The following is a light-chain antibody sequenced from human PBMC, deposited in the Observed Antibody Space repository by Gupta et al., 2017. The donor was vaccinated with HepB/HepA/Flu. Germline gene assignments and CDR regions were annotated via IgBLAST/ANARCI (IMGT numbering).Light chain of an antibody. CDR2: GAS. Sequence: EIVFTQSPGTLLLSPGERATLSCRASQIISSTYLAWYQQKPGQAPRLFIYGASIRATGIPDRFSGSGSGTDFNLTISRLEPEDFAVYYCQQYGNSPSTFGQGTKVEVK. J-gene: IGKJ1*01. CDR1: QIISSTY. V-gene: IGKV3-20*01. CDR3: QQYGNSPST.